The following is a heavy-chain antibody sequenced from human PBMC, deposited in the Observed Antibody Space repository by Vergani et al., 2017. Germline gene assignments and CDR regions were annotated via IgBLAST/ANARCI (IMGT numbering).Heavy chain of an antibody. CDR1: GYSITNYW. V-gene: IGHV5-51*03. J-gene: IGHJ5*02. CDR2: IYAGDSDV. D-gene: IGHD3-3*01. Sequence: EVQLVQSGAEVKKPGESLKISCQGSGYSITNYWIAWVRQRPGKGLEWMGIIYAGDSDVRYSPSFQGQVTMSGDKSLSTAYLQWSSLKASDTATYYCAKTHDFSSLYSSYNWFDPWGQGTQVTVSS. CDR3: AKTHDFSSLYSSYNWFDP.